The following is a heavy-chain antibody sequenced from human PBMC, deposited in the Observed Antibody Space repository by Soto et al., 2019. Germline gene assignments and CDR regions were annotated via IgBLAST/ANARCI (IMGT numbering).Heavy chain of an antibody. D-gene: IGHD5-18*01. CDR3: ARIFGTAMVLGNGMDV. Sequence: QVQLVESGGGVVQPGRSLRLSCAASGFTFSSYAMHWVRQAPGKGLEWVAVISYDGSNKYYADSVKGRFTISRDNSKNTLYLQMNSPRAEDTAVYYCARIFGTAMVLGNGMDVWGQGTTVTVSS. CDR1: GFTFSSYA. CDR2: ISYDGSNK. J-gene: IGHJ6*02. V-gene: IGHV3-30-3*01.